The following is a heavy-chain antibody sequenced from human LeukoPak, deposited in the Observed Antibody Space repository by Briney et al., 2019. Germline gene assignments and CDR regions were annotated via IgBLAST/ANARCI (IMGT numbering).Heavy chain of an antibody. J-gene: IGHJ4*02. CDR2: IYYSGST. CDR1: GGSISSGGYY. V-gene: IGHV4-31*03. Sequence: SETLSLTCTVSGGSISSGGYYWSWIRQHPGKGLEWIGYIYYSGSTYYNPSLKSRVTISVDTSKNQFSLKLSSVAAADTAVYYCARVVGTLLGDWGQGTLVTVSS. D-gene: IGHD3-10*01. CDR3: ARVVGTLLGD.